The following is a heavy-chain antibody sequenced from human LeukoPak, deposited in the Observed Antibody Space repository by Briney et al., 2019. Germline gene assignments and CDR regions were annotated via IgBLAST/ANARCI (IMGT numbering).Heavy chain of an antibody. D-gene: IGHD3-22*01. CDR2: IYSGGST. V-gene: IGHV3-66*01. J-gene: IGHJ4*02. Sequence: GGSLRLSCAASGFTVISNYMSWVRQAPGKGLEWVSVIYSGGSTNYADSVRGRFTISRDTSKNTPYLQMNSLRGEDTAVYYCARVNDYYGSHFDYWGQGTLVTVSS. CDR3: ARVNDYYGSHFDY. CDR1: GFTVISNY.